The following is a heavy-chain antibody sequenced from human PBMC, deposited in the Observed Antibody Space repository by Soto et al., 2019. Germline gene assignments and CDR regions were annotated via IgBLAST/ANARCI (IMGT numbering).Heavy chain of an antibody. CDR2: MSYDGNNK. CDR1: GFTFNSYG. CDR3: ARVWHSYYGMDV. J-gene: IGHJ6*02. V-gene: IGHV3-33*01. Sequence: GGSLRLSCATSGFTFNSYGLHWVRQAPGKGLEWVAVMSYDGNNKYYADSVKGRFTISGDKSENTLFLQMTSLRAEDTAVYYCARVWHSYYGMDVWGQGTTVTVSS.